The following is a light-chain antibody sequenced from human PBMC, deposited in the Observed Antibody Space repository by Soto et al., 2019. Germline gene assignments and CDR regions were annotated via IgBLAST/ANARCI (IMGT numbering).Light chain of an antibody. CDR1: QSVSSD. V-gene: IGKV3-11*01. J-gene: IGKJ5*01. CDR2: EAS. CDR3: QQRNNLIT. Sequence: EIVLTQSPATLSLSPGERATLSCRASQSVSSDLAWYQQKAGQAPRLLIYEASNRATGIPARFSGSGSGTEFTLTISSLEPEDFAVYYCQQRNNLITFGQGTRLEIK.